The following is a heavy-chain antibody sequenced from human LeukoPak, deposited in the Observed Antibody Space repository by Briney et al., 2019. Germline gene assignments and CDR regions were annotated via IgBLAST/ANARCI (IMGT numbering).Heavy chain of an antibody. CDR1: GFTFSSYE. CDR3: ARDWRHRDYGSGSLDY. Sequence: GGSLRLSCVASGFTFSSYEMNWVRQAPGKGLEWVSYISNSGSTMYYADSVKGRLTISRDNAKNSLYLQMNSLRAEDTAVYYCARDWRHRDYGSGSLDYWGQGALVTVSS. J-gene: IGHJ4*02. D-gene: IGHD3-10*01. CDR2: ISNSGSTM. V-gene: IGHV3-48*03.